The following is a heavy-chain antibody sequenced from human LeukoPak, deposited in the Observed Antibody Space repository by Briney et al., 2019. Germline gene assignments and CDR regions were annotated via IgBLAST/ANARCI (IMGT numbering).Heavy chain of an antibody. CDR2: INWNGGST. J-gene: IGHJ4*02. D-gene: IGHD5-24*01. Sequence: GGSLRLSCAASGFTFDDYGMSWVRHAPGKGLEWVSGINWNGGSTGYADSVKGRFTISRDNAKNSLYLQMNSLRAEDTAIYYCTRVGYIDEGIDYWGQGTLVTVSS. V-gene: IGHV3-20*04. CDR1: GFTFDDYG. CDR3: TRVGYIDEGIDY.